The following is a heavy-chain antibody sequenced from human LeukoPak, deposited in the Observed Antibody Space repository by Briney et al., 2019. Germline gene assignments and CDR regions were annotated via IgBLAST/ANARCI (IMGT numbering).Heavy chain of an antibody. D-gene: IGHD2-2*02. V-gene: IGHV1-69*13. Sequence: ASVKVSCKASGGTFSSYAISWVRQAPGQGLEWMGGIIPIFGTANYAQKLQGRVTITADESTSTAYMELRRLRSEDTAVYYCARALYPRYCSSTSCYTFHWYFDLWGRGTLVTVSS. CDR1: GGTFSSYA. CDR3: ARALYPRYCSSTSCYTFHWYFDL. CDR2: IIPIFGTA. J-gene: IGHJ2*01.